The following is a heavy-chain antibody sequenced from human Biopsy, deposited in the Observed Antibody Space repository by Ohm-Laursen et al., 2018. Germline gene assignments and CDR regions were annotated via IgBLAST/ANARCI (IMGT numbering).Heavy chain of an antibody. CDR3: ARVKGEWPEYEFDK. Sequence: SDTLSLTCTVSGGSIDTQSWIRQPAGKGLEWIGRVDIRGHADYSSSLRSRVTMSADASKNQFSLKLTSMTAADTAVYSCARVKGEWPEYEFDKWGQGILVTVSS. CDR2: VDIRGHA. J-gene: IGHJ4*02. D-gene: IGHD3-16*01. CDR1: GGSIDTQS. V-gene: IGHV4-4*07.